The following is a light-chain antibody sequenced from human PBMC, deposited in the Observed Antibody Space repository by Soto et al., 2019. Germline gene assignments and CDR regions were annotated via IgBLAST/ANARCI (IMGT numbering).Light chain of an antibody. Sequence: DIQLTQSPSFLSASVGDRVTITCRASQGISSYLAWYQQKPGKAPKPLIYAASTLQSGVPSRFSGSGSGTEFTLTISSLQPEDFATYYCLQDINYPWTFGQGTRLATK. CDR3: LQDINYPWT. J-gene: IGKJ5*01. CDR1: QGISSY. V-gene: IGKV1-9*01. CDR2: AAS.